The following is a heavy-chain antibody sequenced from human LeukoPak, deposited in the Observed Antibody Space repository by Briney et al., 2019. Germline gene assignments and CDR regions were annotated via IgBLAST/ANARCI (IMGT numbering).Heavy chain of an antibody. CDR1: GGSISSYY. Sequence: PSETLSLTCTVSGGSISSYYWSWIRQPPGKGLEWIGYIYYSGSTNYNPSLKSRVTISVDTSKNQFSLKLSSVTAADTAVYYCARSTDILTGWLDYWGQGTLVTVSS. V-gene: IGHV4-59*08. J-gene: IGHJ4*02. D-gene: IGHD3-9*01. CDR3: ARSTDILTGWLDY. CDR2: IYYSGST.